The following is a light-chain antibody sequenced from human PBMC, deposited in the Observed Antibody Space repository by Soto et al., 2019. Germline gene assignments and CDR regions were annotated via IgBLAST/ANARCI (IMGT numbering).Light chain of an antibody. J-gene: IGLJ1*01. Sequence: QSALTQPRSVSGSPGQSVTISCTGTSSDVGGYNYVSWYQQHPGKAPKVMIYGVSKRPSGVPDRFSGSKSGNTASLTISGLQAEDEADYYCCSHARSYTSYVFGTGTKVTVL. V-gene: IGLV2-11*01. CDR2: GVS. CDR1: SSDVGGYNY. CDR3: CSHARSYTSYV.